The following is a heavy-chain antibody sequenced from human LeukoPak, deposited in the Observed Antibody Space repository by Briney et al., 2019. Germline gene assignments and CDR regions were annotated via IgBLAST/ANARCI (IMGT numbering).Heavy chain of an antibody. V-gene: IGHV1-69*05. CDR1: GGTFTSYS. D-gene: IGHD1-26*01. CDR3: ARGLGINSGWFDS. J-gene: IGHJ5*01. Sequence: ASVTVSCKASGGTFTSYSISWVRQAPGQGLEWVGGIIPFFGTSNYAQKFQGRVTGTTDESTSTAYMELSSLKSEDTAIYYCARGLGINSGWFDSWGQGTLVSVSS. CDR2: IIPFFGTS.